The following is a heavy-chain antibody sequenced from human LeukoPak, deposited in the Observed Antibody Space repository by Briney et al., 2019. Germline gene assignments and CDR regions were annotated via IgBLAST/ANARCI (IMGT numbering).Heavy chain of an antibody. D-gene: IGHD3-10*01. J-gene: IGHJ6*02. Sequence: ASVKVSCKASGYPFTRFAINWVRQAPGQGLEWMGWISTHNGNTKYAETLQGRLTMTTDTSTNTAYMELRGLRSDDTAVYCARNLGEEHNLYYGLDVWGQGTTVAVSS. CDR3: ARNLGEEHNLYYGLDV. V-gene: IGHV1-18*01. CDR2: ISTHNGNT. CDR1: GYPFTRFA.